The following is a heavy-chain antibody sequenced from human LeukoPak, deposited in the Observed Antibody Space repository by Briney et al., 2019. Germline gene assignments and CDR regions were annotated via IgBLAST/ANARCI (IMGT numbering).Heavy chain of an antibody. CDR1: GFAFGTYW. CDR2: IKIDGTEK. J-gene: IGHJ4*02. D-gene: IGHD1-26*01. CDR3: ARRVVGGTDYFDY. V-gene: IGHV3-7*01. Sequence: PGGSLRLSCAASGFAFGTYWMTWVRQAPGKGLEWVANIKIDGTEKRYADSVKGRFTISRDNAKNSLYLQMSSLRAEDTAVYYCARRVVGGTDYFDYCGQGTLVTGSS.